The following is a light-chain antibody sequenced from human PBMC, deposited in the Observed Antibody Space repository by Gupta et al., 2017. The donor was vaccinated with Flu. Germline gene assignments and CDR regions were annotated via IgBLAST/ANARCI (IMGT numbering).Light chain of an antibody. CDR1: QNINFW. CDR2: KAS. V-gene: IGKV1-5*03. J-gene: IGKJ3*01. CDR3: QQYHSYVFT. Sequence: GDKVTLTCRDSQNINFWLAWYQQKPGKAPKLLISKASDLESGVPSRFSGSGSGTEFTLTISSLQPDDFATYYCQQYHSYVFTFGPGTKVDV.